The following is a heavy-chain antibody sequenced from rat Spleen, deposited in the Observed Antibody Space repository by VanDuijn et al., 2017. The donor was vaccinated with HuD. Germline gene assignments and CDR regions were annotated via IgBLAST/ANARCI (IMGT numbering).Heavy chain of an antibody. CDR2: ISSGGGST. Sequence: EVQLVESDGGLVQPGRSLKLSCAASGFTFSDYGMAWVRQAPKKGLEWVASISSGGGSTYYRDSVKGRFTISRDNAKSTLYLQMNSLRSEDTATYYCTRGYVMDAWGQGASVTVSS. CDR1: GFTFSDYG. CDR3: TRGYVMDA. V-gene: IGHV5S13*01. J-gene: IGHJ4*01.